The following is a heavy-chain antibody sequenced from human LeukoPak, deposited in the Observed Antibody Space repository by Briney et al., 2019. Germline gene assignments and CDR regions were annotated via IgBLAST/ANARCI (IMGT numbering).Heavy chain of an antibody. V-gene: IGHV1-69*04. CDR1: GGTFISYA. D-gene: IGHD6-13*01. J-gene: IGHJ6*02. CDR2: IIPILGIA. CDR3: ARAAAAAGPQAAYYYYYYGMDV. Sequence: ASVNVSFKAFGGTFISYAISWVRQAPGQGLEWMGRIIPILGIANYAQKFQGRVTITADKSTSTAYMELSSLRSEDTAVYYCARAAAAAGPQAAYYYYYYGMDVWGQGTTVTVSS.